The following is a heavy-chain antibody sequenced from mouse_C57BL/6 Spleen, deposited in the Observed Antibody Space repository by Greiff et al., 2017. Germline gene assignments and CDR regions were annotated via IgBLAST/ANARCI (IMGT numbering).Heavy chain of an antibody. V-gene: IGHV1-80*01. CDR1: GYAFSSYW. J-gene: IGHJ4*01. Sequence: VKVVESGAELVKPGASVKISCKASGYAFSSYWMNWVKQRPGKGLEWIGQIHPGDGDTNYNGKFKGKATLTADKSSSTAYMQLSSLTSEDSAVYFCARGVYAMDDWGQGTSVTVSS. CDR3: ARGVYAMDD. CDR2: IHPGDGDT.